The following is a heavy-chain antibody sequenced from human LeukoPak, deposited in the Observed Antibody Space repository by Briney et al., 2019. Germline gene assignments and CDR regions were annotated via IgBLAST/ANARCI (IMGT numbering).Heavy chain of an antibody. CDR2: IIPILGIA. J-gene: IGHJ5*02. CDR1: GGTFSSYA. V-gene: IGHV1-69*04. D-gene: IGHD2-15*01. Sequence: GASVKVSCKASGGTFSSYAISWVRQAPVQGLEWMGRIIPILGIANYAQKFQGRVTITADKSTSTAYMELSSLSSEDTAVYYCARDRDIVVVVAATRIWFDPWGQGTLVTVSS. CDR3: ARDRDIVVVVAATRIWFDP.